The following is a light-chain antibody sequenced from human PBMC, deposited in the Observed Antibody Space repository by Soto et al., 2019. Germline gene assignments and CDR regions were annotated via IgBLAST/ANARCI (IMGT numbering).Light chain of an antibody. J-gene: IGLJ1*01. CDR3: CSYAGSHTYV. Sequence: QSVLTQPRSVSGSPGQSVTMSCTGASSDVGNYNSVSWYQQHPGKAPKLIIYDVRKRPSGVPDRFSGSKSGNTASLTISGLQAEDEADYFCCSYAGSHTYVFGTGTQLTVL. V-gene: IGLV2-11*01. CDR2: DVR. CDR1: SSDVGNYNS.